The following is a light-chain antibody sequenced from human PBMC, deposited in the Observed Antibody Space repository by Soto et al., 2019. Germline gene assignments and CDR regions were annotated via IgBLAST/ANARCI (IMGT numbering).Light chain of an antibody. J-gene: IGKJ4*01. Sequence: IPLTQSPSSLSASVGDRVTITCRASQGISTYLDWYHQKPGKAPKLLISGASALQSGVPSRFSGSGSGTDFTLTISSLQPEDFATYSCQQRNSHPPTFGGGTKVEIK. V-gene: IGKV1-9*01. CDR2: GAS. CDR1: QGISTY. CDR3: QQRNSHPPT.